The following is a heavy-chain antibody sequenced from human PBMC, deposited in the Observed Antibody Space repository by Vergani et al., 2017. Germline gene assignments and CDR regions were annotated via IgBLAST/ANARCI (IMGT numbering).Heavy chain of an antibody. V-gene: IGHV4-39*01. Sequence: QLQLQESGPGLVKPSATLSLTCSVSGASIRSSNYYWGWIRQPPGKGLEWIASNYYSGSTYYNPSLKSRVTISVDTSKNQCSLKLNAVTAADTAVYFCAGHSTVEWLVKLGWIDPWGQGILVTVSS. D-gene: IGHD6-19*01. CDR2: NYYSGST. CDR1: GASIRSSNYY. J-gene: IGHJ5*02. CDR3: AGHSTVEWLVKLGWIDP.